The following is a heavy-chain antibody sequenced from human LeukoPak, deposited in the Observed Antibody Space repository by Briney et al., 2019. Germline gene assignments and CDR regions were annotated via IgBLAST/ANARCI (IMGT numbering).Heavy chain of an antibody. V-gene: IGHV3-48*04. CDR2: ISRSSSTI. Sequence: PGGSLRLSCAASGFTFSSYSMNWVRQAPGKGLEWVSYISRSSSTIYYAASVKGRFTISRDNAKNSLYLQMNSLRAEDTAVYYCASPDYGGYSAGYYYYMDVWGKGTTVTVSS. J-gene: IGHJ6*03. D-gene: IGHD4-17*01. CDR3: ASPDYGGYSAGYYYYMDV. CDR1: GFTFSSYS.